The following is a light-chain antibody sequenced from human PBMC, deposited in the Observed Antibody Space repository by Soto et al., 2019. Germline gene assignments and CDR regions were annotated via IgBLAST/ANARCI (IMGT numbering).Light chain of an antibody. CDR2: SNN. J-gene: IGLJ3*02. Sequence: QSVLTQPPSASGTPGQRVTISCSGSSSNIGSNTVNWYQQLPGTAPKLLIYSNNQRPSGVPDRFSGSKSGTSASLAISGLQSEDEADYYCAAWDDSLNGRGVFGGGPSSPS. CDR3: AAWDDSLNGRGV. CDR1: SSNIGSNT. V-gene: IGLV1-44*01.